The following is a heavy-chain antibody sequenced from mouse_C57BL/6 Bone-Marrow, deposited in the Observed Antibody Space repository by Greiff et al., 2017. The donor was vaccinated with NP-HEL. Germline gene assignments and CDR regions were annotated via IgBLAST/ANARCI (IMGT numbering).Heavy chain of an antibody. D-gene: IGHD2-3*01. CDR3: ARRGWSWYAY. CDR1: GYTFTSYG. CDR2: IYPRSGNT. V-gene: IGHV1-81*01. Sequence: QVQLQQSGAELARPGASVKLSCKASGYTFTSYGISWVKQRTGQGLEWIGEIYPRSGNTYYNEKFKGKATLTADKSSSTAYMGLRSLTSEDSAVYFCARRGWSWYAYWGQGTLVTVSA. J-gene: IGHJ3*01.